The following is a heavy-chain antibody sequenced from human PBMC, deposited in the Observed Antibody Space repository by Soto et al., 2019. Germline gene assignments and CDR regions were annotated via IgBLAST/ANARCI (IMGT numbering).Heavy chain of an antibody. V-gene: IGHV1-69*13. CDR3: AREGVSDSSGYSFDY. CDR1: GGTFSSYA. Sequence: SVKVSCKASGGTFSSYAISWVRQAPGQGLEWMGGVIPIFGTANYAQKFQGRVTITADESTSTAYMELSSLRSEDTAVYYCAREGVSDSSGYSFDYWGQGTLVTVSS. J-gene: IGHJ4*02. CDR2: VIPIFGTA. D-gene: IGHD3-22*01.